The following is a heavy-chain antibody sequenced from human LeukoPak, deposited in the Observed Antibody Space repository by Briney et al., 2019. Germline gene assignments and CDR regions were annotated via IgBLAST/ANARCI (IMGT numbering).Heavy chain of an antibody. CDR3: AKDSSLTRYSSGWYRENAFDI. CDR1: GFTFSSSW. Sequence: GGSLRLSCAASGFTFSSSWMYWVRQAPGKGLVWVSRINSDESITTYADSVKGRFTISRDNAKNTLYLQMNSLRAEDTAVYYCAKDSSLTRYSSGWYRENAFDIWGQGTMVTVSS. J-gene: IGHJ3*02. V-gene: IGHV3-74*01. D-gene: IGHD6-19*01. CDR2: INSDESIT.